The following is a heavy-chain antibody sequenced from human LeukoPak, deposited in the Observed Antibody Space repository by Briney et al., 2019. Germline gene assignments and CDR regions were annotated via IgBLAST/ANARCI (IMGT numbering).Heavy chain of an antibody. J-gene: IGHJ5*02. V-gene: IGHV3-23*01. D-gene: IGHD3-22*01. CDR3: AKGGTYYYDSSGYSTFDP. Sequence: GGSLRLSCAASGFTFSSYPMSWVRQAPGKGLEWVSTISTSGGSTYYADSVKGRFTISRDNSKNTLYLQMNSLRAEDTAVYYCAKGGTYYYDSSGYSTFDPWGQGTLVTVSS. CDR2: ISTSGGST. CDR1: GFTFSSYP.